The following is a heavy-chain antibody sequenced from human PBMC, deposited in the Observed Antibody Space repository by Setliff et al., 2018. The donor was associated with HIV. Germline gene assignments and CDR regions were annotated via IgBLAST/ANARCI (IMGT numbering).Heavy chain of an antibody. Sequence: SETLSLTCTVSNGSISSHYWSWIRQPPGKGLEWIGNMYYSGSTNYNPSLKSRVTVSVDRSQNHFSLKLSSVTAADTAVYYCAREVDYYDSSRYLLLYYFDSWGQGTLVTVSS. D-gene: IGHD3-22*01. V-gene: IGHV4-59*11. CDR1: NGSISSHY. CDR2: MYYSGST. J-gene: IGHJ4*02. CDR3: AREVDYYDSSRYLLLYYFDS.